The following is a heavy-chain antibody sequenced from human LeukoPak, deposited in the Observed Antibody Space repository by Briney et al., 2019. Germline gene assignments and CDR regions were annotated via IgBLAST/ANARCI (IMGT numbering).Heavy chain of an antibody. Sequence: GASVKVSCKASGYTFTSYGISWVRQAPGQGLEWMGWISAYNGNTNYAQKLQGRVTMTTDTSTSTAYIELRSLRSDDTAVYYCARSGNSWNDAVGWWFDPWGQGTLVTVSS. J-gene: IGHJ5*02. CDR1: GYTFTSYG. CDR3: ARSGNSWNDAVGWWFDP. D-gene: IGHD1-1*01. CDR2: ISAYNGNT. V-gene: IGHV1-18*01.